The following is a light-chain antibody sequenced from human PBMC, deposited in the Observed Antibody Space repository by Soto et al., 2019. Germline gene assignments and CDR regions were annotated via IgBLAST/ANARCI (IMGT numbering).Light chain of an antibody. CDR3: QSYDNSLSGSVV. J-gene: IGLJ2*01. Sequence: QSVLTQPPSVSGAPGQTVVISCSGSSSNIGAPYDVNWYRQIPGTAPKLLIYANSHRPSGVPDRFSGSQSGTSASLAITGLQAEDEADYYCQSYDNSLSGSVVFGGGTKLTVL. V-gene: IGLV1-40*01. CDR1: SSNIGAPYD. CDR2: ANS.